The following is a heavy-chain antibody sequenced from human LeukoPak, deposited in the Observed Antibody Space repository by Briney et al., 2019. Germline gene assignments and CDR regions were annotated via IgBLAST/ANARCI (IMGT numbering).Heavy chain of an antibody. CDR1: GFTFSSYG. J-gene: IGHJ4*02. Sequence: GGPLRLSCAASGFTFSSYGMHWVRQAPGKGLEWVSGISGSGGSTYYADSVKGRFTISRDNSKNTLYLQMNSLRGEDTALYYCAKGGRGFGELLLDYWGQGTLVTVSS. CDR2: ISGSGGST. V-gene: IGHV3-23*01. CDR3: AKGGRGFGELLLDY. D-gene: IGHD3-10*01.